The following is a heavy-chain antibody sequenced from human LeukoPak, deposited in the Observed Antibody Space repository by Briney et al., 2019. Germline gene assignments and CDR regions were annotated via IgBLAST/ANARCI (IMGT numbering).Heavy chain of an antibody. J-gene: IGHJ4*02. CDR2: VSRSGSII. CDR1: RFSFSGYE. Sequence: PGGSLRLSCVATRFSFSGYEMNWVRRAPGKGLEWVAYVSRSGSIIKYADSVKGRFTISRDDTKNSLYLQMNSLRAEDTAVYYCAKRYSTYVFWGQGTLVTVSS. D-gene: IGHD4-11*01. CDR3: AKRYSTYVF. V-gene: IGHV3-48*03.